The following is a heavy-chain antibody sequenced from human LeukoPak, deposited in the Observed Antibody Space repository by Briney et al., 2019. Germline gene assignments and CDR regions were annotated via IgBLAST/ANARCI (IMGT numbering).Heavy chain of an antibody. CDR3: AKDKRIQLWSPDYMDV. J-gene: IGHJ6*03. D-gene: IGHD5-18*01. V-gene: IGHV3-30*02. CDR1: GFTFSSYG. Sequence: GGSLRLSCAASGFTFSSYGMHWVRQAPGKGLEWVAFIRYDGSNKYYADSVKGRFTISRDNSKNTLYLQMNSLRAEDTAVYYCAKDKRIQLWSPDYMDVWGKGTTVTISS. CDR2: IRYDGSNK.